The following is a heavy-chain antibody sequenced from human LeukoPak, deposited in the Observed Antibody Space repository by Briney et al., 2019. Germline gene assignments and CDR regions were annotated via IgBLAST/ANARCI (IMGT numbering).Heavy chain of an antibody. D-gene: IGHD2-2*01. CDR1: GGAVNSYY. Sequence: SETLSLTCNVSGGAVNSYYWSWIRQPPGKGLEWIVSTFHSGNTYYNPSLQSRVTISVDTSKKQFSLKLSSVTAADTAIYYCARVPDAFDIWGQGTMVTVSS. CDR2: TFHSGNT. J-gene: IGHJ3*02. V-gene: IGHV4-59*08. CDR3: ARVPDAFDI.